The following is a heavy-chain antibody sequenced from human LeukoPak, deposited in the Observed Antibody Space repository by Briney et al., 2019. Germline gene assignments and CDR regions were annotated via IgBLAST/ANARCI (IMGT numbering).Heavy chain of an antibody. D-gene: IGHD6-6*01. V-gene: IGHV1-2*02. CDR3: ARDRGYSSSYVDY. Sequence: ASVKVSCKACGYTFTGYYMHWVRQAPGQGLEWMGWINPNSGGTNYAQKFQGRVTMTRDTSISTAYMELSRLRSDDTAVYYCARDRGYSSSYVDYWGQGTLVTVSS. CDR1: GYTFTGYY. CDR2: INPNSGGT. J-gene: IGHJ4*02.